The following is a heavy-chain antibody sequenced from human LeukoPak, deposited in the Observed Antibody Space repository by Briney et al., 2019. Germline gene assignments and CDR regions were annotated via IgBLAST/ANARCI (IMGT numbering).Heavy chain of an antibody. CDR2: LYYSGST. CDR3: ARHDCTTTSCLYFYGMDV. CDR1: GGSISSSSHY. Sequence: SETLSLTCTVSGGSISSSSHYWGWIRQPPGKGPEWIGSLYYSGSTYYNPSLKSRVTISVDTSKNQFSQKLSSATATDTAVYYCARHDCTTTSCLYFYGMDVWGQGTTVTVSS. J-gene: IGHJ6*02. V-gene: IGHV4-39*01. D-gene: IGHD2-2*01.